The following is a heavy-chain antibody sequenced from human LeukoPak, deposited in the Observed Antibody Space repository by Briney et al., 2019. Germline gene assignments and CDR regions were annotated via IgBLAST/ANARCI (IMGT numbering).Heavy chain of an antibody. J-gene: IGHJ4*02. V-gene: IGHV3-23*01. D-gene: IGHD3-9*01. CDR3: AKDGTARGYDILTGRD. Sequence: PGGSLRLSCAASGFTFSSYAMSWVRQAPGKGLEWVSAISGSGGSTYYADSVKGRFTISRDNSKNTLYLQMNSLRAEDTAVYYCAKDGTARGYDILTGRDWGQGTLVTVSS. CDR1: GFTFSSYA. CDR2: ISGSGGST.